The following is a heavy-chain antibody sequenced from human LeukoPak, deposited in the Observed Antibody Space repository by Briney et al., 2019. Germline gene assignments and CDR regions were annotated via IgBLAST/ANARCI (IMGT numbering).Heavy chain of an antibody. CDR3: ASSDILTGYYDY. Sequence: GGSLRLSCAASGFTFSSYAMHWVRQAPGKGLEWVAVISYDGTNGYYADSVKGRVTISRDNSKNTLYLQMNSLRAEDTAAYYCASSDILTGYYDYWGQGTLVTVSS. J-gene: IGHJ4*02. CDR1: GFTFSSYA. D-gene: IGHD3-9*01. V-gene: IGHV3-30*04. CDR2: ISYDGTNG.